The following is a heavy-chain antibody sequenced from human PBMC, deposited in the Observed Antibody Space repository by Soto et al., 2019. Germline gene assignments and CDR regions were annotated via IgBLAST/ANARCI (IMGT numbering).Heavy chain of an antibody. CDR3: ASSAVATYPHYYYGMDV. V-gene: IGHV1-2*04. Sequence: ASVKVSCKASGYTFTGYYMHWVRQAPGQGLEWMGWINPNSGGTNYAQKFQGWVTMTRDTSISTAYMELSRLRSDDTAVYYCASSAVATYPHYYYGMDVWGQGTTVTVSS. J-gene: IGHJ6*02. CDR2: INPNSGGT. D-gene: IGHD6-19*01. CDR1: GYTFTGYY.